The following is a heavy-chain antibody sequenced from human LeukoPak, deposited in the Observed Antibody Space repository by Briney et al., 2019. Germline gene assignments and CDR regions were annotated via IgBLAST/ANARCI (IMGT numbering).Heavy chain of an antibody. CDR2: ISGSGGST. J-gene: IGHJ6*02. V-gene: IGHV3-23*01. CDR1: GFTFSSYA. CDR3: ASYSSGWRGYYYYGMDV. D-gene: IGHD6-19*01. Sequence: GGSLRLSCAASGFTFSSYAMSWVRQAPGKGLEWVSAISGSGGSTYYADSVKGRFTISRDNSKNTLYLQMNSLRAEDTAVYYCASYSSGWRGYYYYGMDVSGQGTTVTVSS.